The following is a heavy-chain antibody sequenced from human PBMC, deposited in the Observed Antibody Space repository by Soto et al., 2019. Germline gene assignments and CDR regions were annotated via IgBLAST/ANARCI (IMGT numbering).Heavy chain of an antibody. D-gene: IGHD6-19*01. V-gene: IGHV3-48*01. CDR2: ISSSSSTI. CDR3: AREGSSGWNGLNWFDP. CDR1: GFTFSSYS. Sequence: EVQLVEFGGGLVQPGGSLRLSCAASGFTFSSYSMNWVRQAPGKGLEWVSYISSSSSTIYYADSVKGRFTISRDNAKNSLYLQMNRLRAEDTAVYYCAREGSSGWNGLNWFDPWGQGTLVTVSS. J-gene: IGHJ5*02.